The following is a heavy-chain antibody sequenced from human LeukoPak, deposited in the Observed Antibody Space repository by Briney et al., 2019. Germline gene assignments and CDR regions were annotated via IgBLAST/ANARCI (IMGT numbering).Heavy chain of an antibody. J-gene: IGHJ4*02. V-gene: IGHV3-30-3*01. CDR1: GFTFSGYA. Sequence: GRALRLSCAAPGFTFSGYAMYWVRQAPGKGLQWVAVISYDGSDKYYADSVKGRFTISRDNSKNTLYVQMNSLRAEDTAVYYCARGRGYCSSTSCHSPDYWGQGTLVTVSS. D-gene: IGHD2-2*01. CDR3: ARGRGYCSSTSCHSPDY. CDR2: ISYDGSDK.